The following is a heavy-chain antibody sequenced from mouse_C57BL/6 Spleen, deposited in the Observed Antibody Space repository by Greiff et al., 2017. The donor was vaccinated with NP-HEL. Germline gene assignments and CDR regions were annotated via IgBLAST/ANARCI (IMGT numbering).Heavy chain of an antibody. CDR2: IDPENGDT. CDR3: TRGLRLAY. CDR1: GFNIKDDY. D-gene: IGHD1-3*01. V-gene: IGHV14-4*01. Sequence: EVQLQQSGAELVRPGASVKLSCTASGFNIKDDYMHWVKQRPEQGLEWIGWIDPENGDTEYASKFQGKATITADTSSNTAYLQLSSLTSEDTAVYYCTRGLRLAYWGQGTLVTVSA. J-gene: IGHJ3*01.